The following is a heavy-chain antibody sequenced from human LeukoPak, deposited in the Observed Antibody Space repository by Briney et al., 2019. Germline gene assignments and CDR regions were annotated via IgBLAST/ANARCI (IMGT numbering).Heavy chain of an antibody. Sequence: PSETLSLTCAVYGGSFSGYYWSWIRQPPGKGLEWIGEINHSGSTNYNPSLKSRVTISVDTSKNQFSLKLSSVTAADTAVYYCARCAGYCSSTSCYTGYYYMDVWGKGTTVTVSS. CDR2: INHSGST. V-gene: IGHV4-34*01. D-gene: IGHD2-2*02. J-gene: IGHJ6*03. CDR1: GGSFSGYY. CDR3: ARCAGYCSSTSCYTGYYYMDV.